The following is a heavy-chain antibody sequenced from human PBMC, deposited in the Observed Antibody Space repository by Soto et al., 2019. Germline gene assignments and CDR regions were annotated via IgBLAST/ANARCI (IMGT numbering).Heavy chain of an antibody. V-gene: IGHV1-2*04. Sequence: ASVKVSCKASGYTFTGYYMHWVRQAPGQGLEWMGWINPNSGGTNYAQKFQGWVTMTRDTSISTAYMELSRLRSDDTAVYYCAREFQIEYSSSSEGSLEYYFDYWGQGTLVTGSS. CDR2: INPNSGGT. D-gene: IGHD6-6*01. CDR1: GYTFTGYY. J-gene: IGHJ4*02. CDR3: AREFQIEYSSSSEGSLEYYFDY.